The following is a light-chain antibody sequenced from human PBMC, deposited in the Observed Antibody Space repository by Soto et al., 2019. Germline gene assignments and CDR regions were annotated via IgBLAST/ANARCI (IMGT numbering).Light chain of an antibody. V-gene: IGLV2-23*02. CDR2: EVT. Sequence: QSALTQPASVSGSPGQPITISCTGTSRDVGNYNLVSWYQQHPGKAPKLLIYEVTKRPSGVSNRFSGSKSGNTASLTISGLQADGEADYYCSSYAGRSTFVVFGGGTQLTVL. CDR3: SSYAGRSTFVV. J-gene: IGLJ2*01. CDR1: SRDVGNYNL.